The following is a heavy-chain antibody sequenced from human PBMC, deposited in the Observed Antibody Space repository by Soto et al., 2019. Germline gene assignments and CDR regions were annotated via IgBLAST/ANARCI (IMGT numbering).Heavy chain of an antibody. CDR2: IYHSGST. Sequence: SETLSLTCAVSDGSISLGGYSWSWIRQQPGKGLEWIGYIYHSGSTYYNPSLKSRVTISVDRSKNQFSLKLSSVTAADTAVYYCARVAGPRGQGTLVTVSS. J-gene: IGHJ5*02. CDR3: ARVAGP. CDR1: DGSISLGGYS. V-gene: IGHV4-30-2*01. D-gene: IGHD6-19*01.